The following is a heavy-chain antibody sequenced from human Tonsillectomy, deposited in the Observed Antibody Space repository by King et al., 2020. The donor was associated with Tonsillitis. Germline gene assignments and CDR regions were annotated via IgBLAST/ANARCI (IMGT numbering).Heavy chain of an antibody. CDR3: AGEARGGSTAAGSPIDF. CDR2: ISSDGYNK. CDR1: GFTFSDYA. D-gene: IGHD6-13*01. Sequence: VQLVESGGGVVQPGGSLRLSCAASGFTFSDYAIHWVRQVPGKGLEWVAVISSDGYNKYYTDSVKGRFTISRDDSKNTLYLQMNSLRPEDTTVYYCAGEARGGSTAAGSPIDFWGQGTLVTVSS. V-gene: IGHV3-30*10. J-gene: IGHJ4*02.